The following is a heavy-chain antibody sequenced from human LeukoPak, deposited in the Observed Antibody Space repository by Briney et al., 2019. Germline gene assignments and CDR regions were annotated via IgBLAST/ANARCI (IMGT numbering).Heavy chain of an antibody. D-gene: IGHD1-1*01. V-gene: IGHV3-13*01. J-gene: IGHJ6*03. CDR2: IGTASYT. CDR3: ARGPPRGKYYYMDV. Sequence: GGSLRLSCAASGFTFSSFDMHWVRQPTGQGLEWVSTIGTASYTYYPGSVEGRFTLSRDNAKNSLYLQMNSLTAGDTAVYYCARGPPRGKYYYMDVWGKGTTVTVSS. CDR1: GFTFSSFD.